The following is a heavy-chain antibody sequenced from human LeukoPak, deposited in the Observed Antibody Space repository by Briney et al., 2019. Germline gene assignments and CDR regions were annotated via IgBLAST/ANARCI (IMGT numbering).Heavy chain of an antibody. V-gene: IGHV3-30*18. Sequence: GGSLRLSCAASGFTFDDFGMGWVRQVPGKGLEWVAVISYDGSNKYYADSVKGRFTISRDNSKNTLYLQMNSLRAEDTAVYYCAKGGPNRKTDAFDIWGQGTMVTVSS. J-gene: IGHJ3*02. D-gene: IGHD2-8*01. CDR1: GFTFDDFG. CDR2: ISYDGSNK. CDR3: AKGGPNRKTDAFDI.